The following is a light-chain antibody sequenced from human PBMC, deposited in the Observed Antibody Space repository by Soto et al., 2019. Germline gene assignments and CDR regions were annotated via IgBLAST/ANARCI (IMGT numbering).Light chain of an antibody. CDR2: AAS. V-gene: IGKV1-8*01. CDR1: QGISSY. J-gene: IGKJ5*01. Sequence: IRMTRSPSSFAASTGDRFTINCRASQGISSYLAWYQQKPGKAPKLLIYAASTLQSGVPSRFSGSGSGTDFTLTISCLQSEDLAVYYCQQYTNWPPLTFGPGTRLEIK. CDR3: QQYTNWPPLT.